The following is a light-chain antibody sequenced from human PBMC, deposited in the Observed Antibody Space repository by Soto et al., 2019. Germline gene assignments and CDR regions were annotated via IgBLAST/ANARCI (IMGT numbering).Light chain of an antibody. J-gene: IGLJ1*01. CDR2: GNS. CDR3: QYYDSSLRVGV. CDR1: SSNIGAHYE. V-gene: IGLV1-40*01. Sequence: QAVVTQPPSLSGAPGQRVTISCTGSSSNIGAHYEVHWYQHLPGTAPKLLIYGNSNRPSGVPDRFSGSKSGTSASLAITGLQAEDEDDYFCQYYDSSLRVGVFRTGTKLTVL.